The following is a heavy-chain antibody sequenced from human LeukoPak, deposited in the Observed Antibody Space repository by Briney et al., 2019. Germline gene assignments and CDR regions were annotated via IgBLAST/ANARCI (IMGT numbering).Heavy chain of an antibody. CDR1: GFTFDDYA. Sequence: GRSLRLSCAASGFTFDDYAMHWVRQAPGKGLEWVSGISWNSGSIGYADSVKGRFTISRDNAKNSLYLQMNSLRAEDTALYYCAKGSSWLVDYWGQGTLVTVSS. J-gene: IGHJ4*02. CDR2: ISWNSGSI. CDR3: AKGSSWLVDY. D-gene: IGHD6-13*01. V-gene: IGHV3-9*01.